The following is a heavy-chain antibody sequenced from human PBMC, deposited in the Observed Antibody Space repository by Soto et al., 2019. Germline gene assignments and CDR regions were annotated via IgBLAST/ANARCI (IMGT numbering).Heavy chain of an antibody. V-gene: IGHV3-74*01. D-gene: IGHD1-26*01. CDR3: TRVGGSVSGMDV. CDR2: IDNAGSSV. J-gene: IGHJ6*02. CDR1: GFTFSSYW. Sequence: EVQLVESGGGLVQPGGSLRLSCAASGFTFSSYWMHWVRQAPGNGLVWVSRIDNAGSSVRYADSVKGRFTISRDNAKNTLYLQMNSLRAEDTAVYYCTRVGGSVSGMDVWGQGTTVPVSS.